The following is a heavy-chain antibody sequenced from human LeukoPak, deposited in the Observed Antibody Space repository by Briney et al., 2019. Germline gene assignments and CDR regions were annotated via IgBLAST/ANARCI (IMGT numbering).Heavy chain of an antibody. CDR1: GFTFSSYW. V-gene: IGHV3-74*01. D-gene: IGHD1-26*01. CDR2: INSDGSST. J-gene: IGHJ3*01. Sequence: GGSLRLSCAASGFTFSSYWMHWVRQAPGKGLVWVSRINSDGSSTSYADSVKGRFTISRDNAKNTLYLQMNSLRAEDTAVCYCARDVGGSYFPPPLWGQGTMVTVSS. CDR3: ARDVGGSYFPPPL.